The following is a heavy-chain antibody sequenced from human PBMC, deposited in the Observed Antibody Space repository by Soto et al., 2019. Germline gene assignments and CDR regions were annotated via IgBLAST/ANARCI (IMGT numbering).Heavy chain of an antibody. CDR3: ARFNSSNWSAPFDY. Sequence: QVQLVESGGGVVQPGRSLRLSCAASGFTFSSYAMHWVRQAPGKGLEWVAFISFDGRYTYYADSVKGRFTISRDNSKNTLYLQMNSLIVEDTAVYCCARFNSSNWSAPFDYWGQGTLVTVSS. CDR2: ISFDGRYT. V-gene: IGHV3-30*04. D-gene: IGHD6-13*01. J-gene: IGHJ4*02. CDR1: GFTFSSYA.